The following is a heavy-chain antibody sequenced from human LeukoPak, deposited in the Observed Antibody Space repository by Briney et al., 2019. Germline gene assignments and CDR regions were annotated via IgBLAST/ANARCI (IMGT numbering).Heavy chain of an antibody. CDR2: IYYSGST. V-gene: IGHV4-59*01. Sequence: RASETLSLTCTVSGGSISSYNWSWIRQPPGKGLEWIGYIYYSGSTNYNPSLKSRVTISVDTSKNQFSLKLSSVTAADTAVYYCARGSGYYYYYYMDVWGKGTTVTISS. CDR1: GGSISSYN. CDR3: ARGSGYYYYYYMDV. J-gene: IGHJ6*03.